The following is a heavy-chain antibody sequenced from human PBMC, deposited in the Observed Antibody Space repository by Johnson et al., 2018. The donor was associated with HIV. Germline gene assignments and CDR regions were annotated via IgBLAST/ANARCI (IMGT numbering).Heavy chain of an antibody. CDR1: GFTFSNYA. V-gene: IGHV3-33*01. J-gene: IGHJ3*02. Sequence: QVQLVESGGGVVQPGRSLRLSCAASGFTFSNYAMHWVRQAPGKGLEWVAVIWYDGSNNYYADSVKGRFTISRDNAKNSLYLQMNSLRAEDTAVYYCARDTYYYDSSGYLDAFDIWGQGTMVTVSS. CDR3: ARDTYYYDSSGYLDAFDI. D-gene: IGHD3-22*01. CDR2: IWYDGSNN.